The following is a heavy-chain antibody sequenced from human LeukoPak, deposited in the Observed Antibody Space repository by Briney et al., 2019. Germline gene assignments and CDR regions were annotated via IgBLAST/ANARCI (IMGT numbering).Heavy chain of an antibody. CDR3: ARRLYGSGSYPYFDY. Sequence: GESLKISCKGSGYSSTSYWIGWVRQMPGKGLEWMGIIYPGDSDTRYSPSFQGQVTISADKSISTAYLQWSSLKASDTAMYYCARRLYGSGSYPYFDYWGQGTLVTVSS. D-gene: IGHD3-10*01. J-gene: IGHJ4*02. CDR1: GYSSTSYW. CDR2: IYPGDSDT. V-gene: IGHV5-51*01.